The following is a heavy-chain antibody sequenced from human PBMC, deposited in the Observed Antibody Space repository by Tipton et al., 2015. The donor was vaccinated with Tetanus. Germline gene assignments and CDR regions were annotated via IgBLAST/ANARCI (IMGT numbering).Heavy chain of an antibody. V-gene: IGHV3-23*01. CDR3: ARVIRRSMIGYGVFDS. CDR2: ISGSGDRI. J-gene: IGHJ4*02. D-gene: IGHD4-17*01. CDR1: GMTLSYFA. Sequence: SLRLSCAASGMTLSYFAMSWVRQAPGKGLEWVSGISGSGDRIFYADSVKGRFTISRDNDNNSLFLQMTSLRDDDTAVYFCARVIRRSMIGYGVFDSWGQGTLVAVSS.